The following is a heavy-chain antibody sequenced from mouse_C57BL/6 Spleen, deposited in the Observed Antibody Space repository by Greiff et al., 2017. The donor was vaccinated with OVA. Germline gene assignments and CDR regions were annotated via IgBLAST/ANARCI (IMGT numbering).Heavy chain of an antibody. CDR1: GYSITSGYY. D-gene: IGHD3-3*01. V-gene: IGHV3-6*01. J-gene: IGHJ1*03. CDR3: ARGTDGWYFDV. Sequence: ESGPGLVKPSQSLSLTCSVTGYSITSGYYWNWIRQFPGNKLEWMGYISYDGSNNYNPSLKNRISITRDTSKNQFFLKLNSVTTEDTATYYCARGTDGWYFDVWGTGTTVTVSS. CDR2: ISYDGSN.